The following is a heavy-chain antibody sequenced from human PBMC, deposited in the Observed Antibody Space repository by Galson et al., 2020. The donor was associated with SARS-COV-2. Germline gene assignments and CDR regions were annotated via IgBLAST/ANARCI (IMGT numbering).Heavy chain of an antibody. CDR3: ARDQEDVVVLVAATGYFQH. CDR2: INPGGGSA. J-gene: IGHJ1*01. Sequence: ASVKVSCKASGYTFSSYYVHWVRQAPGQGLQWMGMINPGGGSARYAQKFQGRVTMTRDTSTSTVYMELSSLRFEDTAVYYCARDQEDVVVLVAATGYFQHWCQGTLVTVSS. CDR1: GYTFSSYY. D-gene: IGHD2-15*01. V-gene: IGHV1-46*01.